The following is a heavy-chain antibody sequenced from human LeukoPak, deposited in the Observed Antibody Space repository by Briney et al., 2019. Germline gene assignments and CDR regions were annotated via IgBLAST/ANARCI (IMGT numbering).Heavy chain of an antibody. CDR2: IYYSGST. CDR3: ARKRRAYYYYYYMDV. D-gene: IGHD6-25*01. V-gene: IGHV4-39*07. J-gene: IGHJ6*03. Sequence: SETLSLTCTVSGGSISSSSYYWGWIRQPPGKGLEWIGSIYYSGSTYYNPSLKSRVTISVDTSKNQFSLKLSSVTAADTAVYYCARKRRAYYYYYYMDVWGKGTTVTVSS. CDR1: GGSISSSSYY.